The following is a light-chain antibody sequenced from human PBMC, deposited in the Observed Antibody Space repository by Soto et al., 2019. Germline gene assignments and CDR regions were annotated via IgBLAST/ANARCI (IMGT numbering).Light chain of an antibody. V-gene: IGLV2-23*01. CDR2: EGS. CDR3: CSYAGSSTLV. J-gene: IGLJ2*01. Sequence: QSALTQPASVSGSPGQSITISCTGTSSDVGSYNLVSWYQQYPGKAPKLMIYEGSKRPSGVSNRFSGSKSGNTASLTISGLQAEEEADYYCCSYAGSSTLVFGGGTKLTVL. CDR1: SSDVGSYNL.